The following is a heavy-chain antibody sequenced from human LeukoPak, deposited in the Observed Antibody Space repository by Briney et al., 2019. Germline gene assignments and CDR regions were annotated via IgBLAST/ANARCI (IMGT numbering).Heavy chain of an antibody. CDR1: GFTFYDYA. J-gene: IGHJ4*02. Sequence: PGRSLRLSCAASGFTFYDYAMHWVRQVPGKGLEWVSGISWNSASLVYADSVKGRFTISRDNSKNTLYLQMNSLRAEDTAVYYCAKDPSAMVRGGSGYWGQGTLVTVSS. D-gene: IGHD3-10*01. CDR3: AKDPSAMVRGGSGY. CDR2: ISWNSASL. V-gene: IGHV3-9*01.